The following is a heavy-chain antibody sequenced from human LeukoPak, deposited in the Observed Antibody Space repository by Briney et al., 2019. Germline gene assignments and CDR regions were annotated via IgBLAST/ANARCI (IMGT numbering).Heavy chain of an antibody. CDR3: ARSIYYGSMHYGMDV. D-gene: IGHD3-10*01. CDR2: IYHSGST. J-gene: IGHJ6*02. Sequence: SETLSLTRTVSGGSISSYYWSWTRQPPGKGLEWIGEIYHSGSTNYNPSLKSRVTISVDKSKNQFSLKLSSVTAADTAVYYCARSIYYGSMHYGMDVWGQGTTVTVSS. V-gene: IGHV4-59*12. CDR1: GGSISSYY.